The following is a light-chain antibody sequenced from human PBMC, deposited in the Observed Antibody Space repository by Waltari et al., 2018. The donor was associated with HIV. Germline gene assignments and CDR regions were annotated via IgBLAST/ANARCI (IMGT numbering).Light chain of an antibody. CDR1: NYNIVINY. J-gene: IGLJ3*02. CDR2: WDN. CDR3: AAWDDSLSGRV. V-gene: IGLV1-47*01. Sequence: QSVLTQPPSASGTPGQRVTIYCSGSNYNIVINYVYCYHQLPGTAPKPLSYWDNQRPSGVPGRFSGSKSGTSASLAISGLRSEDEADYYCAAWDDSLSGRVFGGGTNLTVL.